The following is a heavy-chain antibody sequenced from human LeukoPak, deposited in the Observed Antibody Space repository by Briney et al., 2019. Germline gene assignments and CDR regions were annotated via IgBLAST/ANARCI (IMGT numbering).Heavy chain of an antibody. V-gene: IGHV1-18*01. CDR1: GYTFTSYG. J-gene: IGHJ6*03. D-gene: IGHD2-8*01. Sequence: ASVKVSCKASGYTFTSYGISWVRQAPGQGLEWMGWISAYNGNTNYAQKLQGRVTMTTDTSTSTAYMELRSLRSDDTAVYYCARLAFCTNAVCFSNYYYSMDVWGRGTTVTVSS. CDR2: ISAYNGNT. CDR3: ARLAFCTNAVCFSNYYYSMDV.